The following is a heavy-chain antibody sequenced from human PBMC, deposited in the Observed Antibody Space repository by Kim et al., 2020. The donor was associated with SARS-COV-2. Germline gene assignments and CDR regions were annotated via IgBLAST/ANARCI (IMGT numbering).Heavy chain of an antibody. CDR3: AREYKVSGPFGRGYYDGMDV. V-gene: IGHV3-30*03. D-gene: IGHD3-16*01. J-gene: IGHJ6*02. CDR2: ISYDGTNK. CDR1: GFSFSSYG. Sequence: GGSLRLSCAASGFSFSSYGLHWVRQAPGKGLEWVAVISYDGTNKYYADSVKGRFTISRDKSKNTLYLQMNSLRPEDTAVYYCAREYKVSGPFGRGYYDGMDVWGQGTTVTVSS.